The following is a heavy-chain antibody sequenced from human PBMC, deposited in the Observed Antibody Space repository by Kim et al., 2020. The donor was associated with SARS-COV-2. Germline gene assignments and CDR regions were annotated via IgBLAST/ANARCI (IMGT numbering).Heavy chain of an antibody. CDR3: AKGHSSSWYYYYGMDV. CDR1: GFTFSSYG. J-gene: IGHJ6*02. D-gene: IGHD6-13*01. V-gene: IGHV3-30*18. Sequence: GGSLRLSCAASGFTFSSYGMHWVRQAPGKGLEWVAVISYDGSNKYYADSVKGRFTISRDNSKNTLYLQMNSLRAEDTAVYYCAKGHSSSWYYYYGMDVWGQGPTVTVSS. CDR2: ISYDGSNK.